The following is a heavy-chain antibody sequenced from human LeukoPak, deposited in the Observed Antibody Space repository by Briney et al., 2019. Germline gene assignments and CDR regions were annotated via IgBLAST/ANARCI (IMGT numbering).Heavy chain of an antibody. D-gene: IGHD5-18*01. CDR1: GYSISSGYY. J-gene: IGHJ4*02. V-gene: IGHV4-38-2*02. CDR2: INHSGST. Sequence: PSETLSLTCTVSGYSISSGYYWSWIRQPPGKGLEWIGEINHSGSTNYNPSLKSRVTISVDTSKNQFSLKLSSVTAADTAVYYCARVYVGRIRGYSYGYLYYFDYWGQGTLVTVSS. CDR3: ARVYVGRIRGYSYGYLYYFDY.